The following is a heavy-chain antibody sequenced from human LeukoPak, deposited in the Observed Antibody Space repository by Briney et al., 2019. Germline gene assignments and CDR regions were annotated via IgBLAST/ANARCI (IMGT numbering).Heavy chain of an antibody. D-gene: IGHD3-22*01. CDR3: ARAQYYYDSSGYETFDY. V-gene: IGHV1-69*04. Sequence: SVKVSCKASGGTFSSYAISWVRQAPGQGLEWMGRIIPILGIANYAQKFQGRVTITADKSTSTAYMELSSLRSEDTAVYYCARAQYYYDSSGYETFDYWGQGTLVTVSS. CDR2: IIPILGIA. CDR1: GGTFSSYA. J-gene: IGHJ4*02.